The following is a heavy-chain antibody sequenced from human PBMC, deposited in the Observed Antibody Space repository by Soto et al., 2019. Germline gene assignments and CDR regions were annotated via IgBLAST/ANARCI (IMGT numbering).Heavy chain of an antibody. D-gene: IGHD1-26*01. V-gene: IGHV3-33*01. CDR3: ARDRVIVGATKHYYYGMDV. Sequence: PGGSLRLSCAASGFTFSSYGMHWVRQAPGKGLEWVAVIWYDGSNKYYADSVKGRFTISRDNSKNTLYLQMNSLRAKDTAVYYCARDRVIVGATKHYYYGMDVWGQGTTVTVSS. CDR1: GFTFSSYG. J-gene: IGHJ6*02. CDR2: IWYDGSNK.